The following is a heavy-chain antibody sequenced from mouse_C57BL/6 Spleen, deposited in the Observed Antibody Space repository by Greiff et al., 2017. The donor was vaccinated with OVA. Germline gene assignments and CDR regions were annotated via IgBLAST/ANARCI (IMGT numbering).Heavy chain of an antibody. CDR3: ARQAGSSDWYFDV. D-gene: IGHD1-1*01. V-gene: IGHV5-6*01. CDR1: GFTFSSYG. CDR2: ISSGGSYT. Sequence: EVQVVESGGDLVKPGGSLKLSCAASGFTFSSYGMSWVRQTPDKRLEWVATISSGGSYTYYPASVKGRFTISRDNAKNTLYLQMSSLKSEDTAMYYCARQAGSSDWYFDVWGTGTTVTVSS. J-gene: IGHJ1*03.